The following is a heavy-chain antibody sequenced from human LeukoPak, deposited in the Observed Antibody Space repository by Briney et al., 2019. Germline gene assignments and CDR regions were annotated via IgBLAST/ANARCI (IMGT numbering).Heavy chain of an antibody. CDR3: ARGQDDRSGTFDY. D-gene: IGHD3-22*01. J-gene: IGHJ4*02. V-gene: IGHV3-23*01. Sequence: GGSLRLSCVAPGFTFSIYAMSWVRQAPGKGLEWVSAISSSGGGTYYADSVQGRFTISRDNSKNTLYLQMISLGAEDTAVYYCARGQDDRSGTFDYWGQGILVTVSS. CDR1: GFTFSIYA. CDR2: ISSSGGGT.